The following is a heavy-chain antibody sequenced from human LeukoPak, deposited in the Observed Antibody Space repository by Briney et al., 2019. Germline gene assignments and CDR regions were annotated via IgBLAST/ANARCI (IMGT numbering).Heavy chain of an antibody. J-gene: IGHJ5*02. Sequence: GGSLRPSCAASGFTFDDYAMHWVRQAPGKGLEWVSLISGDGGSTYYADSVKGRFTISRDNSKNSLYLQMNSLRTEDTALYYCAKGLVGSGYYNWFDPWGQGTLVIVSS. V-gene: IGHV3-43*02. CDR3: AKGLVGSGYYNWFDP. D-gene: IGHD3-3*01. CDR2: ISGDGGST. CDR1: GFTFDDYA.